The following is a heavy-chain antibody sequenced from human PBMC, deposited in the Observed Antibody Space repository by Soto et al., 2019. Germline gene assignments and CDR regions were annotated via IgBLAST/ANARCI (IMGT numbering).Heavy chain of an antibody. Sequence: ASVKVSCKASGGTFSSYAISWVRQAPGQGLEWMGGIIPIFGTANYAQKFQGRVTITADESTSTAYMELSSLRSEDTAVYYCARDSDYYDSNRRAWEDYFDNCGQGTLVTVYS. D-gene: IGHD3-22*01. CDR1: GGTFSSYA. J-gene: IGHJ4*02. V-gene: IGHV1-69*13. CDR3: ARDSDYYDSNRRAWEDYFDN. CDR2: IIPIFGTA.